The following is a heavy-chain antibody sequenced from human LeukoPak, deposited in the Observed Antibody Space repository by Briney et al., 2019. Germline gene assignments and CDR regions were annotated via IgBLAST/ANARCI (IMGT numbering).Heavy chain of an antibody. V-gene: IGHV1-2*02. Sequence: ASVKVSCKTSGYTFTGYYMHWVRQAPGQGLEWMGWINPNSGGTNYAQKFQGRVTMTRDTSISTAYMELGRLRSDDTAVYYCARGSFWSGYTWDYYGMDVWGQGTTVTVSS. CDR3: ARGSFWSGYTWDYYGMDV. J-gene: IGHJ6*02. D-gene: IGHD3-3*01. CDR1: GYTFTGYY. CDR2: INPNSGGT.